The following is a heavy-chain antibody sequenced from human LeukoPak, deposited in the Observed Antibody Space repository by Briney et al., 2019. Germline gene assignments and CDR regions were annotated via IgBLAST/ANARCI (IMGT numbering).Heavy chain of an antibody. CDR3: ARVGEGRGIYYSGSGSYLVWFDP. V-gene: IGHV4-34*01. Sequence: SETLSLTCTVYGGSFSGYYWSWIRQPPGKGLEWIGEINHSGSTDYNPSLKSRVTISVDTSKNQFSLKLSSVTAADTAVYYCARVGEGRGIYYSGSGSYLVWFDPWGQGTLVTVSS. D-gene: IGHD3-10*01. CDR1: GGSFSGYY. CDR2: INHSGST. J-gene: IGHJ5*02.